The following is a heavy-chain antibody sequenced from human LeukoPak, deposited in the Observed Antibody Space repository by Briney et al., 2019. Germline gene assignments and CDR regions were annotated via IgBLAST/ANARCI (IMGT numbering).Heavy chain of an antibody. Sequence: SETLSLTCTVSGGSISSYYWSWIRQPPGKGLEWIGYIYTSGSTNYNPSLKSRVTISVDTPKNQFSLKLSSVTAADTAVYYCASSNAYYYYYMDVWGKGTTVIVSS. J-gene: IGHJ6*03. CDR3: ASSNAYYYYYMDV. CDR2: IYTSGST. V-gene: IGHV4-4*09. CDR1: GGSISSYY. D-gene: IGHD4-11*01.